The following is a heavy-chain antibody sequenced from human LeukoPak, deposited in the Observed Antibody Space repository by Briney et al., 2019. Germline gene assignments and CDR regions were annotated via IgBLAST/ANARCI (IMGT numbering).Heavy chain of an antibody. CDR1: GYSFTSYW. J-gene: IGHJ5*02. D-gene: IGHD6-13*01. Sequence: GESLKISCKGSGYSFTSYWIGWVRQMPGKGLEWMGIIYPGDSDTGYSPSFQGQVTISADKSISTAYLQWSSLKASDTAMYYCARLGAYSSSWYGNRFDPWGQGTLVTVSS. CDR2: IYPGDSDT. V-gene: IGHV5-51*01. CDR3: ARLGAYSSSWYGNRFDP.